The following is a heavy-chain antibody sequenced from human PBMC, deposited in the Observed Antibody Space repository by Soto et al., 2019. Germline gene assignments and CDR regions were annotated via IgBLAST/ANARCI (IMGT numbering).Heavy chain of an antibody. D-gene: IGHD6-6*01. CDR1: GDSISSSSSY. CDR2: IYYTGTT. V-gene: IGHV4-39*01. CDR3: GRGLDGRWLVIDS. J-gene: IGHJ4*02. Sequence: QLQMQESGPGLVKPSETLSLTCTVSGDSISSSSSYWGWIRQPPGKGREWIGSIYYTGTTYYNPSLKSRVTITVDTSKKQFSLKLTSVTAADTAVYYCGRGLDGRWLVIDSWGQGTLVTVSS.